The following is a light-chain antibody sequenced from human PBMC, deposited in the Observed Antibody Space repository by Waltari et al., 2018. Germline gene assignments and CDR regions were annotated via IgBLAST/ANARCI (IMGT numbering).Light chain of an antibody. V-gene: IGLV1-40*01. Sequence: QSVLTQPPSVSGAPGQRVTISCTGSSSNIGAGYDVHWYQQLPGTAPKLLISGNSKRPLGVPDRVAGSKSGTSASLDIAGLQAEDEADYYCQSYDSSLSGSGVFGGGTKLTVL. CDR2: GNS. J-gene: IGLJ3*02. CDR3: QSYDSSLSGSGV. CDR1: SSNIGAGYD.